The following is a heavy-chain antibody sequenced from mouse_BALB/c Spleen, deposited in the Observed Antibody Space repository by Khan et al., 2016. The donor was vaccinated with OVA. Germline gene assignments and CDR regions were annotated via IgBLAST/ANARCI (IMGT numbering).Heavy chain of an antibody. J-gene: IGHJ3*01. Sequence: EVQLQESGPGLVKPSQSLSLTCTVTGYSLTSNYAWNWIRQFPGNKLEWMGYINYSGSTSYTPSLKSRISITRDTSKKQFFLQLNSVTTEDTATYFCARGRAYWGQGTLVTVSA. CDR1: GYSLTSNYA. V-gene: IGHV3-2*02. D-gene: IGHD3-3*01. CDR3: ARGRAY. CDR2: INYSGST.